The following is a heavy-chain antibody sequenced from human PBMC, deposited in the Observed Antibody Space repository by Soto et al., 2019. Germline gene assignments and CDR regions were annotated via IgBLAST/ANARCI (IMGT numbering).Heavy chain of an antibody. D-gene: IGHD3-9*01. CDR3: AKLARKYYDILTGYRGADDYYMDV. CDR2: ISYDGSNK. V-gene: IGHV3-30*18. J-gene: IGHJ6*03. Sequence: GGSLRLSCAGSGFTFNNYGMHWVRQAPGKGLEWVAVISYDGSNKDYADSVKGRFTISRDNSKNTLYLQMNSLRAEDTAVYYCAKLARKYYDILTGYRGADDYYMDVWGKGTTVTVSS. CDR1: GFTFNNYG.